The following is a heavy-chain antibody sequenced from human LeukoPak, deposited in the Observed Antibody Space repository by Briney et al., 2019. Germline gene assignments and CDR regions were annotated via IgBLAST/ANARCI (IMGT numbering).Heavy chain of an antibody. D-gene: IGHD3-22*01. CDR3: ASVVAYYFDSSGTLGAFDM. CDR1: GFTVSNNY. CDR2: IYRGGSI. V-gene: IGHV3-66*01. J-gene: IGHJ3*02. Sequence: GGSLRLSCAVSGFTVSNNYMSWVRQAPGKGLEWVSVIYRGGSIYYADSVKGRFTISRDNSKNTLYLQMNSLRGEDTAVYYCASVVAYYFDSSGTLGAFDMWGQGTMVTVSS.